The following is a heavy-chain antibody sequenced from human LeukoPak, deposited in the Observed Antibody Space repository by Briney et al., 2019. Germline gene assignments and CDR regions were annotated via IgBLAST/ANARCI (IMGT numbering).Heavy chain of an antibody. CDR2: INPSGGST. V-gene: IGHV1-46*01. CDR3: ARDGDGYYYDSSGSHDAFDI. D-gene: IGHD3-22*01. J-gene: IGHJ3*02. CDR1: GYTFTSYY. Sequence: ASVKVSCKASGYTFTSYYMHWVRQAPGQGLEWMGIINPSGGSTGYAQKFQGRVTMTRDTSTSTVYMELSSLRSEDTAVYYCARDGDGYYYDSSGSHDAFDIWGQGTMVTVSS.